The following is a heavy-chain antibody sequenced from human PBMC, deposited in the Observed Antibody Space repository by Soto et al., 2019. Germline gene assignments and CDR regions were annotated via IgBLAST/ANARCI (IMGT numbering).Heavy chain of an antibody. V-gene: IGHV4-34*01. CDR3: AREGGVYDFWSGSPLAAFDI. D-gene: IGHD3-3*01. CDR2: IDHSGST. CDR1: GGSFSGYY. Sequence: SETLSLTCAVYGGSFSGYYWSWIRQPPGKGLEWIGEIDHSGSTNYNPSLKSRVTISVDTSKNQFSLKLSSVTAADTAVYYCAREGGVYDFWSGSPLAAFDIWGQGTMVTVSS. J-gene: IGHJ3*02.